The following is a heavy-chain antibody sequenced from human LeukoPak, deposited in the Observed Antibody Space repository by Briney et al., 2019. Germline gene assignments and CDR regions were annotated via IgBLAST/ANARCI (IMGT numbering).Heavy chain of an antibody. Sequence: PGGSLRLSCAASGFTFDDYAMHWVRQAPGKGLEWVSGISWNSGSIGYADSVKGRFTISRDNAKNSLYLQMNSLRAEDTALYYCAKDLGRTVRGVHYYYGMDVWGQGTTVTVSS. J-gene: IGHJ6*02. V-gene: IGHV3-9*01. CDR2: ISWNSGSI. D-gene: IGHD3-10*01. CDR3: AKDLGRTVRGVHYYYGMDV. CDR1: GFTFDDYA.